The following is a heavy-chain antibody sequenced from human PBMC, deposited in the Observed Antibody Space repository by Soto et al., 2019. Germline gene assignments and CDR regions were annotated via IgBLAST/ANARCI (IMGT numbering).Heavy chain of an antibody. V-gene: IGHV1-69*12. D-gene: IGHD6-19*01. Sequence: QVQLLQSGAEVKKPGSSVRVSCEASGGTFRTYAISWVRQAPGQGLEWMGEIIPIFGTVNYAQKFQGRFTITADESTTTVYMDLRSLRSEDTAVYYCAKGAVAGTPTSYYYYGMDVWGQGTTVTVSS. CDR1: GGTFRTYA. CDR3: AKGAVAGTPTSYYYYGMDV. J-gene: IGHJ6*02. CDR2: IIPIFGTV.